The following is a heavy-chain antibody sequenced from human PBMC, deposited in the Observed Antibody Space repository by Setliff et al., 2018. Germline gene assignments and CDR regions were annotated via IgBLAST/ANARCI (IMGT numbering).Heavy chain of an antibody. CDR1: GFTFNNYA. Sequence: GGSLRLSCVVSGFTFNNYAMTWVRQAPGKGLEWVSSISGSGGTTDYADSVRGRVTMTRDTSTSTAYMELRSLRSDDTAVYYCARDYGASDGFDIWGQGTMVTVSS. V-gene: IGHV3-23*01. D-gene: IGHD4-17*01. J-gene: IGHJ3*02. CDR2: ISGSGGTT. CDR3: ARDYGASDGFDI.